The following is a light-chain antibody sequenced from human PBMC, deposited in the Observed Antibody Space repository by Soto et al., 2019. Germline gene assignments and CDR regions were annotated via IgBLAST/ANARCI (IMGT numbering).Light chain of an antibody. CDR3: QHYGTSPRT. CDR2: GAS. V-gene: IGKV3-20*01. J-gene: IGKJ1*01. CDR1: QSFSRTY. Sequence: EIVLTQSPGTLSWFPGERATFSGRASQSFSRTYLASYRQKPGQAPRRLIYGASSRATALPDRFSGSGSGTDFTLTISRLEPEDSAVYYWQHYGTSPRTFGHGTKVEIK.